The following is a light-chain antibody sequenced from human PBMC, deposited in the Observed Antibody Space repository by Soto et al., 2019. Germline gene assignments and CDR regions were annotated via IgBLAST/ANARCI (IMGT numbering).Light chain of an antibody. Sequence: EIVLTPSPATLSLSPGERATLSCRASQSVSSSYLAWYQRKPGQAPRLLIYGASSRATGIPDRFSGGGSGTDFTLTISRLEPEDFAVYYCQQYHNSPPTFGQGTKVDIK. V-gene: IGKV3-20*01. CDR1: QSVSSSY. J-gene: IGKJ1*01. CDR3: QQYHNSPPT. CDR2: GAS.